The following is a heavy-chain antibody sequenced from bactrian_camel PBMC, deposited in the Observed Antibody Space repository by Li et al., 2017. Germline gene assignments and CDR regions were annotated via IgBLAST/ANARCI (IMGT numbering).Heavy chain of an antibody. J-gene: IGHJ4*01. CDR3: AVDGDPSTAKVEHGIWVDYDYAY. CDR1: GGVARKYD. V-gene: IGHV3S53*01. D-gene: IGHD3*01. Sequence: HVQLVESGGGSVQTGGSLRLSCTASGGVARKYDMTWYRQAPGKGRVGVAAIDTDGSTVYVDVVKGRFTISKDNAGNTWYLQMDSLKPEDTAMYYCAVDGDPSTAKVEHGIWVDYDYAYWGQGTQVTVS. CDR2: IDTDGST.